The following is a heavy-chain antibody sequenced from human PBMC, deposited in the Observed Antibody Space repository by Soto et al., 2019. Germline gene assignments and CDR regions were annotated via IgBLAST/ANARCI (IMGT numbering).Heavy chain of an antibody. CDR1: GFTFSSYA. Sequence: GGSLRLSCAGSGFTFSSYAMSWVRQAPGKGLEWVTAISGSGGSTYYADSVKCRFSISRDTSKNTVYLHMNSLRAEDTAVYYCAKVPQRVSIANVEYWGQGTLVTVSS. CDR3: AKVPQRVSIANVEY. V-gene: IGHV3-23*01. CDR2: ISGSGGST. J-gene: IGHJ4*02.